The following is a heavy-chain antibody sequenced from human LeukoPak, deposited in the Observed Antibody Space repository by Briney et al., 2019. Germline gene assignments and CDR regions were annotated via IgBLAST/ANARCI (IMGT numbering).Heavy chain of an antibody. V-gene: IGHV4-31*03. Sequence: SETLSLTCTVSGGSISSGGYYWSCIRQHPGKGLEWIGYIYYSGSTYYNPSLKSRVTISVDTSKNQFSLKLSSVTAADTAVYYCARVRGLLWFGELPRSYYYYYYMDVWGKGTTVTVSS. CDR1: GGSISSGGYY. CDR3: ARVRGLLWFGELPRSYYYYYYMDV. D-gene: IGHD3-10*01. CDR2: IYYSGST. J-gene: IGHJ6*03.